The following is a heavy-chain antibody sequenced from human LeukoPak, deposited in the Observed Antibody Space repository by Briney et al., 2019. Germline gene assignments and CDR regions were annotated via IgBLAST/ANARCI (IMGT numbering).Heavy chain of an antibody. CDR1: GYTLTELS. D-gene: IGHD3-10*01. J-gene: IGHJ6*03. CDR2: FDPEDGET. Sequence: ASVKVSCKVSGYTLTELSMHWVRQAPGKGLEWMGGFDPEDGETIYAQKFQGRVTMTEDTSTDTAYMELSSLRSEDTAVYYCARERYGSGSYYPYYYYMDVWGKGTTVTISS. CDR3: ARERYGSGSYYPYYYYMDV. V-gene: IGHV1-24*01.